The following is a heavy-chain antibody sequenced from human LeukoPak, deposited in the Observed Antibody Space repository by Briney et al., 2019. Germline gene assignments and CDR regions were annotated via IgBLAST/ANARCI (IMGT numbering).Heavy chain of an antibody. V-gene: IGHV3-21*01. CDR2: INSGSTYI. CDR3: ACLSLVNNYGSGSIDY. D-gene: IGHD3-10*01. J-gene: IGHJ4*02. CDR1: GFTFRSFN. Sequence: GGSLRLSCAVSGFTFRSFNMIWGRQAPGKGLEWVSSINSGSTYINYADSVKGRFTISRDNAENSLYLQMSSLRAEDTAVYYCACLSLVNNYGSGSIDYWGQGTMVTVSS.